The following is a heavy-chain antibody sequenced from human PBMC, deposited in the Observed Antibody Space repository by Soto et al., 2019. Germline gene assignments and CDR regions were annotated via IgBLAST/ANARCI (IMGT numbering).Heavy chain of an antibody. CDR1: GGSISGHY. J-gene: IGHJ6*03. V-gene: IGHV4-59*08. Sequence: QVQLQESGPGLVKPSETLSLSCNVSGGSISGHYWSWVRQTPGKGLEWIGYLYYSGSTNYNPSLKSRVPISVDTSKNHFSLRLTSVTAADTAVYYCARGPYYDLIWNYYYMDVWGKGTTVTVSS. CDR2: LYYSGST. CDR3: ARGPYYDLIWNYYYMDV. D-gene: IGHD3-16*01.